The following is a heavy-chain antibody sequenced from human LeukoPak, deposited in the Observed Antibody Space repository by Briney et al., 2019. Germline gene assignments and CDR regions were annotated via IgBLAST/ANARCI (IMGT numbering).Heavy chain of an antibody. V-gene: IGHV3-13*04. CDR3: VRGIGNYYDSGASHS. Sequence: GGSLRLSCATSGFTLRRYDMHWVRQATGKGLEWVSAIGSAGDTYYPGSVKGRFTMSRDDAKHSLYLQMNSLRAGDTAVYYCVRGIGNYYDSGASHSWGQGTLVTVSS. CDR1: GFTLRRYD. J-gene: IGHJ4*02. D-gene: IGHD3-10*01. CDR2: IGSAGDT.